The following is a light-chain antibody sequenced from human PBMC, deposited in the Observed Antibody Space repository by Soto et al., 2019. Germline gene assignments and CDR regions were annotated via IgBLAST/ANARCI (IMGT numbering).Light chain of an antibody. CDR1: SSDVGGYNF. Sequence: QSALTQPPSASGSPGQSVTISCTGTSSDVGGYNFVSWYQQHPGKAPKLIIYEVTKRPSGVPDRFSGSKSGNTASLTVSGLQAEDDADYNCNSYSGTPNDVFGTGTKVTVL. CDR2: EVT. CDR3: NSYSGTPNDV. J-gene: IGLJ1*01. V-gene: IGLV2-8*01.